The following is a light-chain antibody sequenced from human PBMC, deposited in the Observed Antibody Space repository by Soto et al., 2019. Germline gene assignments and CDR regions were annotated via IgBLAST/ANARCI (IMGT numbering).Light chain of an antibody. J-gene: IGLJ1*01. Sequence: QSVLTQPASVSGSPGQSITISCTGTSSDVGGYNYVSWYQHHPGKAPKLLIYDVSNRPSGVSNRFSGPKSDNTASLTISGLQPEDEADYYCSSYTTSNTRQIVFGTGTKVTV. CDR2: DVS. CDR3: SSYTTSNTRQIV. CDR1: SSDVGGYNY. V-gene: IGLV2-14*03.